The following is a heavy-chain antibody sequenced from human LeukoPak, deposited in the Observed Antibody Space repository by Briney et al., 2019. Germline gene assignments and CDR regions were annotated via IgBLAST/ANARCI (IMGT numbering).Heavy chain of an antibody. CDR2: IYYSGST. CDR1: GGSISSSSYY. D-gene: IGHD5-18*01. CDR3: ARKAYSYGYALDS. V-gene: IGHV4-39*01. J-gene: IGHJ4*02. Sequence: SETLSLTCTVSGGSISSSSYYWGWIRQPPGKGLEWIGSIYYSGSTYYNPSLKGRVTISVDTSKNQFSLKLSSVTAADTAVYYCARKAYSYGYALDSWGQGTLVTVSS.